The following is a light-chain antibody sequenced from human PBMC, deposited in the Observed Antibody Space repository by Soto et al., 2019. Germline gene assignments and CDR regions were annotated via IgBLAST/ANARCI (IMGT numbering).Light chain of an antibody. Sequence: EIVMTQSPATLSVSPGERATLSCRASQSVSSNLAWYQQKPGQPPRLLIYGASTRATAIPARFSGSGSGTEFTLTISSLQSEDFAVYYCQQYNNWPPTWTFGQGTKVEIK. CDR2: GAS. CDR3: QQYNNWPPTWT. V-gene: IGKV3-15*01. J-gene: IGKJ1*01. CDR1: QSVSSN.